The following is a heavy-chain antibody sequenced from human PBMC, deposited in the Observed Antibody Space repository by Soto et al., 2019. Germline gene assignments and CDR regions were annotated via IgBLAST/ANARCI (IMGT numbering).Heavy chain of an antibody. V-gene: IGHV3-23*01. J-gene: IGHJ4*02. CDR2: ISSSGGST. Sequence: EVQLLESGGGLVQPGGSLRLSCAASGFTFSSYAMSCVRQAPGKGLEWVSAISSSGGSTYYADSVKDRFTISRDNSKNTLYLQMNSLRAEDTAVYYCAKDLGGYSGYAFDYWGQGTLVTVSS. D-gene: IGHD5-12*01. CDR3: AKDLGGYSGYAFDY. CDR1: GFTFSSYA.